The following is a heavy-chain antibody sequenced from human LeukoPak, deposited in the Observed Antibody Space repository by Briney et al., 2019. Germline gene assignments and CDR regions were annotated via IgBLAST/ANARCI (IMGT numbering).Heavy chain of an antibody. CDR1: GFTVSSNY. Sequence: GGSLRLSCAASGFTVSSNYMSWVRQAPGKGLEWVSVIYSGGSTYYADSVKGRFTISRDNSKNTLYLQMNSLRAEDTAVYYCARDLGDSSGYYSVYWGQGTLVTVSS. CDR3: ARDLGDSSGYYSVY. J-gene: IGHJ4*02. D-gene: IGHD3-22*01. V-gene: IGHV3-53*01. CDR2: IYSGGST.